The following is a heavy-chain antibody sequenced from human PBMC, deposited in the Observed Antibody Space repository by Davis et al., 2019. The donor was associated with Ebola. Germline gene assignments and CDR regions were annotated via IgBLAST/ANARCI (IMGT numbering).Heavy chain of an antibody. CDR3: ARSYQLLYVYYYYMDV. J-gene: IGHJ6*03. CDR2: ISSSSSYI. V-gene: IGHV3-21*01. CDR1: GFTFSSYS. D-gene: IGHD2-2*02. Sequence: GESLKISCAASGFTFSSYSMNWVRQAPGKGLEWVSSISSSSSYIYYADSVKGRFTISRDNAKNSLYLQMNSLRDEDTAVYYCARSYQLLYVYYYYMDVWGKGTTVTVSS.